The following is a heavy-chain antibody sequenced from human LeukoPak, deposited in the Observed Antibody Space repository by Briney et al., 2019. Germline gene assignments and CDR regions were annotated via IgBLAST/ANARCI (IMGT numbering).Heavy chain of an antibody. CDR2: FDPEDGET. J-gene: IGHJ6*02. D-gene: IGHD2-15*01. CDR1: GYTLTELS. V-gene: IGHV1-24*01. CDR3: ATMKVVAAIPFYGMDV. Sequence: ALVKVSCKVSGYTLTELSMHWVRQAPGKGLEWMGGFDPEDGETIYAQKFQGRVTMTEDTSTDTACMELSSLRSEDTAVYYCATMKVVAAIPFYGMDVWGQGTTVTVSS.